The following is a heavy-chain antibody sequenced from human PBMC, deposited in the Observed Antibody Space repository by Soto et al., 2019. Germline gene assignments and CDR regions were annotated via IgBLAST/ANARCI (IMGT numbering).Heavy chain of an antibody. CDR2: ISSSSSYI. CDR3: ARDHYGDYGNYFDY. CDR1: GFTFSSYS. D-gene: IGHD4-17*01. V-gene: IGHV3-21*01. J-gene: IGHJ4*02. Sequence: GGSLRLSCAASGFTFSSYSMNWVRQAPGKGLEWVSSISSSSSYIYYADSVKGRFTISRDNAKNSLYLQMNSLRAEDTAVYYCARDHYGDYGNYFDYWGQGTLVTVSS.